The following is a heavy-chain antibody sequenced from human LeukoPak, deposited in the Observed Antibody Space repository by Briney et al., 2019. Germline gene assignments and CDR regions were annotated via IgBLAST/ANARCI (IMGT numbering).Heavy chain of an antibody. CDR3: SREYGSVLGDY. Sequence: HPGGSLRLSCVASRFTFDDYAMHWVRQAPGKGLEWVSLISGDGGSTYYADSVKGRFTVSRDNSKNTLYLQMNSLRAEDTAVYYCSREYGSVLGDYWGQETLVTVSS. CDR1: RFTFDDYA. CDR2: ISGDGGST. J-gene: IGHJ4*02. V-gene: IGHV3-43*02. D-gene: IGHD3-10*01.